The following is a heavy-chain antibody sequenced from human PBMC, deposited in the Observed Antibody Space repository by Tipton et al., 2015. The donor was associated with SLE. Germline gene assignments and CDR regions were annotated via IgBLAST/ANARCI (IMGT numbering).Heavy chain of an antibody. D-gene: IGHD4-17*01. CDR3: ARSTTTMNLPRFDF. CDR2: ISYGNT. J-gene: IGHJ4*02. CDR1: NGSISSYY. V-gene: IGHV4-59*01. Sequence: TLSLTCTVSNGSISSYYWSWIRQPPGKGLEWLGYISYGNTKYNPSLRGRLTISVDTSKNQFSLRLSSVTAADTAVYFCARSTTTMNLPRFDFWGLGTLVTVSS.